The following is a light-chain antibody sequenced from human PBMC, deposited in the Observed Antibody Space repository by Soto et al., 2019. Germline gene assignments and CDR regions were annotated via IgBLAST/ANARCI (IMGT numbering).Light chain of an antibody. J-gene: IGKJ2*01. Sequence: EIEMTQSPLSLPVTPGEPASVSCRSSQSLLFRNGNTHLDWYLQKPGQSPQLLMYLGTNRASGVPDRFSGSGTGTDFTLKISRVEAEDVGVYYCVQTLLIPHTFGQGTKLEI. CDR3: VQTLLIPHT. CDR2: LGT. CDR1: QSLLFRNGNTH. V-gene: IGKV2-28*01.